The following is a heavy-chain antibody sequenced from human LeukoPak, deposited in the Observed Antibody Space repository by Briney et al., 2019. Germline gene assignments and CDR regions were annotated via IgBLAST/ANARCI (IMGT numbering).Heavy chain of an antibody. J-gene: IGHJ4*02. CDR2: MNPNSGNT. CDR1: GYTFTSYD. D-gene: IGHD3-9*01. Sequence: GASVKVSCKASGYTFTSYDINWVRQATGQGLEWMGWMNPNSGNTGYAQKFQGRVTITRNTSISTAYMELSSLRSEDTAVYYCARGPHDYDILTGYYTLYFDYWGQGTLVTVSS. V-gene: IGHV1-8*03. CDR3: ARGPHDYDILTGYYTLYFDY.